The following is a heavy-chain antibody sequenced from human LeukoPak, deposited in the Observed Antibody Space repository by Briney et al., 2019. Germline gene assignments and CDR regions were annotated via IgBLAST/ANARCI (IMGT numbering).Heavy chain of an antibody. Sequence: GGSLRLSCAASGFTFSSYAMSWVRQAPGKGLEWVSAISDSGGSTYYADSVKGRFTISRDNSKNTLYLQMNSLRAEDTAVYYCATGIGYCSTSSCYAGFDYWGQGTLVTVSS. CDR2: ISDSGGST. CDR3: ATGIGYCSTSSCYAGFDY. CDR1: GFTFSSYA. D-gene: IGHD2-2*01. V-gene: IGHV3-23*01. J-gene: IGHJ4*02.